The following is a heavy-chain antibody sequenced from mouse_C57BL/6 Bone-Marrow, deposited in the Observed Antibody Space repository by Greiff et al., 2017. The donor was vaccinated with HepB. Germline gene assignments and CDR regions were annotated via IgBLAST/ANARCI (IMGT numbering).Heavy chain of an antibody. V-gene: IGHV1-74*01. D-gene: IGHD1-1*01. CDR2: IHPSDSDP. CDR1: GYTFTSYW. J-gene: IGHJ3*01. CDR3: AIFITTVVAPGFAY. Sequence: VQLQQPGAELVKPGASVKVSCKASGYTFTSYWMHWVKQRPGQGLEWIGRIHPSDSDPNYNQKFKGKATLTVDKSSSTAYMQLSSLTSEDSAVYYCAIFITTVVAPGFAYWGQGTLVTVSA.